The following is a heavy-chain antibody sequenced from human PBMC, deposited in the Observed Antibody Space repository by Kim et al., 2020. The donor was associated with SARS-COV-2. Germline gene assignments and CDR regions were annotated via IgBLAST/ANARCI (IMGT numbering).Heavy chain of an antibody. D-gene: IGHD3-10*01. CDR1: GFTFSSYA. V-gene: IGHV3-23*01. Sequence: GGSLRLSCTASGFTFSSYAMTWVRQAPGKGLEWVSYITGGAGDRKTYYADSVKGRFTISRDNSKNTVYLQMNSLRAEDTAIYYCAKDDWDSMFRGGVDYWGQGTPVTVS. J-gene: IGHJ4*02. CDR3: AKDDWDSMFRGGVDY. CDR2: ITGGAGDRKT.